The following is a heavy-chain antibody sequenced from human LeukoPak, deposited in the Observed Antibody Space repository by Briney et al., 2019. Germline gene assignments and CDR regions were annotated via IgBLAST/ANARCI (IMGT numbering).Heavy chain of an antibody. CDR3: TTDPLWGRYYFDY. V-gene: IGHV3-15*01. J-gene: IGHJ4*02. CDR1: GFTLSNAW. Sequence: AGGSLRLSCAASGFTLSNAWMSWVRQAPGKGLEWVGRIKSKTDGGTTDYAAPVKGRFTISRDDSKNTLYLQMNSLKTEDTAVYYCTTDPLWGRYYFDYWGQGTLVTVSS. CDR2: IKSKTDGGTT. D-gene: IGHD3-16*01.